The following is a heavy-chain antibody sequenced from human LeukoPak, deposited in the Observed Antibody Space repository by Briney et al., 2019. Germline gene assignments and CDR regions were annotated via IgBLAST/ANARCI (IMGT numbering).Heavy chain of an antibody. CDR1: GFTFSSYW. J-gene: IGHJ3*02. Sequence: PGGSLRLSCAASGFTFSSYWMHWVRQAPGKGLVWVSRIYSDGSTTNYADSVKGRFTISRDNAKNTLYLQMNSLRAEDTAMYYCARESGFYGDYGAFDIWGQGTTVTVSS. V-gene: IGHV3-74*01. CDR2: IYSDGSTT. CDR3: ARESGFYGDYGAFDI. D-gene: IGHD4-17*01.